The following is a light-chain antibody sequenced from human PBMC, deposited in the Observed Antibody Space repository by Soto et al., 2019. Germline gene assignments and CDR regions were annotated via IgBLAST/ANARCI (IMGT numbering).Light chain of an antibody. CDR3: QQYGSAPCT. Sequence: EIVMTQSPVTLSVFPGERAPLSCRASQSVSSKYLAWYQQKPGQAPRVLIYGTSIRASGVPERFSGGGSGTDFTLTISRLEPEDFAVYYCQQYGSAPCTVGPVTKVDI. CDR1: QSVSSKY. CDR2: GTS. V-gene: IGKV3-20*01. J-gene: IGKJ3*01.